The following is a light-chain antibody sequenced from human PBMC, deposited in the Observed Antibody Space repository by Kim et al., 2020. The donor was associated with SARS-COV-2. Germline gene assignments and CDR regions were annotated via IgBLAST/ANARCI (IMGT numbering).Light chain of an antibody. V-gene: IGLV1-44*01. CDR2: SNT. Sequence: GQRVTISCSGSSSNFGVSSVSWYQQLPGTAPKLLIYSNTQRPSGVAERFSGSKSGTSASLAISGLQSEDEADYYCAAWDDSLIDYVFGTGTKVTVL. J-gene: IGLJ1*01. CDR1: SSNFGVSS. CDR3: AAWDDSLIDYV.